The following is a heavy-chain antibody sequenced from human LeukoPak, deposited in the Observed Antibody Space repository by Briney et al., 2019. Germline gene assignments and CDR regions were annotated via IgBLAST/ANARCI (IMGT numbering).Heavy chain of an antibody. J-gene: IGHJ4*02. V-gene: IGHV3-30*04. CDR2: ISYDGSNK. CDR3: AKEYDILKGY. CDR1: GFTFSSYA. D-gene: IGHD3-9*01. Sequence: GGSLRLSCAASGFTFSSYAMHWVRQAPGKGLEWVAVISYDGSNKYYADSVKGRFTISRDNSKNTLYLQMNSLRAEDTAVYYCAKEYDILKGYWGQGTLVTVSS.